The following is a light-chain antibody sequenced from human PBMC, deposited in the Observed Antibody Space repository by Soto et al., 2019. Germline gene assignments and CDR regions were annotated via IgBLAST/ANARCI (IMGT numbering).Light chain of an antibody. V-gene: IGKV1-33*01. CDR2: DAS. CDR3: QQFDNLPLT. CDR1: QDISNY. Sequence: DIQMTQSPSSLSASVGDRVTITCQASQDISNYLNWYQQKPGKAPKLLIYDASNLETGVPSRFSGSGSVTDFTFTISSLQPEDIATYYCQQFDNLPLTFGGGTKVKIK. J-gene: IGKJ4*01.